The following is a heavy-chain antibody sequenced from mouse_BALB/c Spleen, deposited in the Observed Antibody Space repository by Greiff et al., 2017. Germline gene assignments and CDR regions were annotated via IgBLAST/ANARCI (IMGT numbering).Heavy chain of an antibody. Sequence: EVKVEESGGGLVQPGGSMKLSCVASGFTFSNYWMNWVRQSPEKGLEWVAEIRLKSNNYATHYAESVKGRFTISRDDSKSSVYLQMNNLRAEDTGIYYYTCGMDYWGQGTSVTVSS. V-gene: IGHV6-6*02. CDR1: GFTFSNYW. CDR3: TCGMDY. CDR2: IRLKSNNYAT. J-gene: IGHJ4*01.